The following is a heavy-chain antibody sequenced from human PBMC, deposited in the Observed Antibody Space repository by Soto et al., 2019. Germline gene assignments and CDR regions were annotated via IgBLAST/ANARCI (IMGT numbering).Heavy chain of an antibody. D-gene: IGHD6-13*01. V-gene: IGHV3-23*01. Sequence: EVQLLESGGGLVQPGGSLRLSCAASGFTFSSYAMSWVRQAPGKGLEWVSAIRGSGGSTYYAYSVKGRFTISRDNYKNTLYLQMNSLRAEDTAVYYCAKIPHSSSWYLDAFDIWGQGTMVTVSS. CDR3: AKIPHSSSWYLDAFDI. CDR1: GFTFSSYA. J-gene: IGHJ3*02. CDR2: IRGSGGST.